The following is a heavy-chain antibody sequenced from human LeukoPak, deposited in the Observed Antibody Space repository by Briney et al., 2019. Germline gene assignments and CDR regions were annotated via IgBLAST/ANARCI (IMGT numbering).Heavy chain of an antibody. CDR3: ARDLTMIGYYYGMDV. Sequence: GGSLRLSCAASGFTFDDYTMHWVRQAPGKGLEWVSLISWDGGSTYYVDSVKGRFTISRDNAKNPLYLQMNSLRAEDTAVYYCARDLTMIGYYYGMDVWGQGTTVTVSS. CDR1: GFTFDDYT. D-gene: IGHD3-22*01. V-gene: IGHV3-43*01. CDR2: ISWDGGST. J-gene: IGHJ6*02.